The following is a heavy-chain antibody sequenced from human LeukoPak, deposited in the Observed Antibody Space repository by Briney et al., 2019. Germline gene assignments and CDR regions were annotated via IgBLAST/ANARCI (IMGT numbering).Heavy chain of an antibody. CDR1: GGSFSSYY. CDR3: ARDESNGAFDI. V-gene: IGHV4-34*01. J-gene: IGHJ3*02. Sequence: PSETLSLTCAVYGGSFSSYYWSWIRQPPGKGLEWIGDINHSGSTNYNPSLKSRVTISVDTSQNHFSLKLSSVTAADTAVYYCARDESNGAFDIWGQGTMVTVSS. CDR2: INHSGST. D-gene: IGHD2-8*01.